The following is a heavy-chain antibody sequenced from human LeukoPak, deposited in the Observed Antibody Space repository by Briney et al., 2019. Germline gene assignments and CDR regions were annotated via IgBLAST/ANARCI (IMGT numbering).Heavy chain of an antibody. Sequence: PGGSLRLSCGPSGFTFSSYAMSWVRQAPGKGLEWVSAISGSGGSTYYADSVKGRFTISRDNSKNTLYLQMNSLRAEDTAVYYCATGRPITMIVVYFTWGQGTLVTVSS. D-gene: IGHD3-22*01. CDR2: ISGSGGST. CDR1: GFTFSSYA. J-gene: IGHJ5*02. V-gene: IGHV3-23*01. CDR3: ATGRPITMIVVYFT.